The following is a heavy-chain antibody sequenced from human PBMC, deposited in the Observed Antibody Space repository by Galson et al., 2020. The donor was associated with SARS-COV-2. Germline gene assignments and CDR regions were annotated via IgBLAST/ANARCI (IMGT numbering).Heavy chain of an antibody. CDR1: GYSFTSYW. CDR3: ARLPRPFKIGYGDTTWWFDP. J-gene: IGHJ5*02. D-gene: IGHD4-17*01. Sequence: GESLKISCKGSGYSFTSYWIGWVRQMPGKGLEWMGIIYPGDSDTRYSPSFQGQVTISADQSISTAYLQWSSLKASDTAMYYCARLPRPFKIGYGDTTWWFDPWGQGTLVTVSS. V-gene: IGHV5-51*01. CDR2: IYPGDSDT.